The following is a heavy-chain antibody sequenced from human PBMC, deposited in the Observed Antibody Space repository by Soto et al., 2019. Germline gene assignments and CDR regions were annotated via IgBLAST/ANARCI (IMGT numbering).Heavy chain of an antibody. CDR3: ARDRGDQYNLITAVYGMDV. V-gene: IGHV1-3*01. D-gene: IGHD1-20*01. J-gene: IGHJ6*02. CDR2: INAGNGNT. CDR1: GYTFTSYA. Sequence: ASVKVSCKASGYTFTSYAMHWVRQAPGQRLEWMGWINAGNGNTKYSQKFQGRVTITRDTSASTAYMELSSLRSEDTAVYYCARDRGDQYNLITAVYGMDVWGQGTTVTVSS.